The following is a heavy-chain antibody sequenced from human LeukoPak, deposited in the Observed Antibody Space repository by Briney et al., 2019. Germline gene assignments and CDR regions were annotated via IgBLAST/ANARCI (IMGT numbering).Heavy chain of an antibody. V-gene: IGHV4-61*01. Sequence: SETLSLTCTVSDDSVSSSRYYWTWIRQPPGKGLEWIGYIYHGSATYNPSLESRVTLSMDTSKNQYSLKMTSVTAADTAVYYCAREGGRQWLVSGALDSWGQGTLVTVSS. CDR1: DDSVSSSRYY. D-gene: IGHD6-19*01. CDR3: AREGGRQWLVSGALDS. J-gene: IGHJ5*01. CDR2: IYHGSA.